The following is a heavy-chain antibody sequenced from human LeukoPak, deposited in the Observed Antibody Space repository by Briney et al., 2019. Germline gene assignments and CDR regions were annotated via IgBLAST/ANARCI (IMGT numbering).Heavy chain of an antibody. J-gene: IGHJ3*02. Sequence: GASVKVSCKASGYTFTSYDINWVRQATGQGLEWMGWMNPNSGNTGYAQKFQGRVTITRNTSISTAYMELSSLRSEDTAVYYCARKYSGYDYAFDIWGQGTMVTVSS. D-gene: IGHD5-12*01. CDR1: GYTFTSYD. CDR2: MNPNSGNT. CDR3: ARKYSGYDYAFDI. V-gene: IGHV1-8*03.